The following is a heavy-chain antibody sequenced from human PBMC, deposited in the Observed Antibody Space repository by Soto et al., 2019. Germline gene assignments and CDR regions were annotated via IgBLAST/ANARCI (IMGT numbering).Heavy chain of an antibody. CDR3: AREEMATINYYCMDV. D-gene: IGHD5-12*01. CDR2: ISYDGSNK. Sequence: PGGSLRLSCAASGFTFSSYAMHWVRQAPGKGLEWVAVISYDGSNKYYADSVKGRFTISRDNSKNTLYLQMNSLRAEDTAVYYCAREEMATINYYCMDVWGQGTTVTVSS. V-gene: IGHV3-30-3*01. CDR1: GFTFSSYA. J-gene: IGHJ6*02.